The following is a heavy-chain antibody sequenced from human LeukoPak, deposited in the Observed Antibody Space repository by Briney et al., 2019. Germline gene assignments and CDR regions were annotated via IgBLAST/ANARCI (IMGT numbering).Heavy chain of an antibody. Sequence: GGSLRLSCAASGFTFSSYSMNWVRQAPGKGLEWGSYISGSSSTIYYADSVKGRFTISRDNGKNTLYLQMDSLRAEDTAVYYCARGSTYYDSSGQVPFDYWGQGTLVTVSS. J-gene: IGHJ4*02. CDR3: ARGSTYYDSSGQVPFDY. CDR1: GFTFSSYS. V-gene: IGHV3-48*01. CDR2: ISGSSSTI. D-gene: IGHD3-22*01.